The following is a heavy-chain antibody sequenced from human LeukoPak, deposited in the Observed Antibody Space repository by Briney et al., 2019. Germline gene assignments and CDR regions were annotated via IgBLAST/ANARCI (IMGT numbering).Heavy chain of an antibody. J-gene: IGHJ4*02. CDR2: IKSKTDGGTT. CDR1: GFTFSNAW. CDR3: TTTSAPRWELR. Sequence: GGSLRLSCAASGFTFSNAWMSWGRQAPGEGLEWVGRIKSKTDGGTTDYAAPVKGRFTISRDDSKNTLYLQINNLKTEDTAVYYCTTTSAPRWELRWGQGTLVTVSS. V-gene: IGHV3-15*01. D-gene: IGHD1-26*01.